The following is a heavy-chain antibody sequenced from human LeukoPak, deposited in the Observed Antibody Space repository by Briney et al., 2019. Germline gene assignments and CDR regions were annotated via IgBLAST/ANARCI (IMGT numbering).Heavy chain of an antibody. CDR2: ISYDGSNK. Sequence: GGSLRLSCAASGFTFSSYAMHWVRQAPGKGLEWVAVISYDGSNKYYADSVKGRFTISRDNSKNTLYLQMNSLRAEDTAVYYCARDMGGKGDGDYWGQGTLVTVSS. CDR3: ARDMGGKGDGDY. J-gene: IGHJ4*02. CDR1: GFTFSSYA. D-gene: IGHD4-23*01. V-gene: IGHV3-30-3*01.